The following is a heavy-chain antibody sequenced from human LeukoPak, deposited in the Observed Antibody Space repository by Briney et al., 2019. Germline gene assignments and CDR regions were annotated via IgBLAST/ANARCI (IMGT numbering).Heavy chain of an antibody. V-gene: IGHV3-23*01. J-gene: IGHJ4*02. CDR2: ISGSGDIT. CDR1: GFTFSSYA. Sequence: GGSLRLSCAASGFTFSSYAMTWVRQAPGKGLEWVSAISGSGDITYYADSVKGRFTISRDNARNSVYLQMNSLRVEDTAVYYCARDPVEWELLLDCWGQGTLVTVSS. CDR3: ARDPVEWELLLDC. D-gene: IGHD1-26*01.